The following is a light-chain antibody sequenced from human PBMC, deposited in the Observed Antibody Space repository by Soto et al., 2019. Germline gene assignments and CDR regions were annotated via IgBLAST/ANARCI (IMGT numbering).Light chain of an antibody. CDR1: ESISSY. Sequence: DIQMTQSPSSLSASVGDRVTITCRASESISSYLNWYQQKPGKAPKLLIYAASSLQSGVPSRFSGSGSETEFTLTISSLQPEDFASYYCQQSYSTHWTFGQGTKVEIK. J-gene: IGKJ1*01. V-gene: IGKV1-39*01. CDR2: AAS. CDR3: QQSYSTHWT.